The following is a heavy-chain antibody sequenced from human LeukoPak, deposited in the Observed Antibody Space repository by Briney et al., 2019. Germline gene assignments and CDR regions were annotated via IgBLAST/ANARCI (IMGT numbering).Heavy chain of an antibody. D-gene: IGHD6-13*01. Sequence: TSQTLSLTCAISGDSVSSNSAAWNWIRQSPSRGLEWLGGTYYRSKWYNDYAVSVKSRITINPDTSKNQFSLQLNSVTPEDTAVYYCARGLAYSSSWYYYYYYMDVWGKGTTVTISS. J-gene: IGHJ6*03. CDR2: TYYRSKWYN. CDR3: ARGLAYSSSWYYYYYYMDV. CDR1: GDSVSSNSAA. V-gene: IGHV6-1*01.